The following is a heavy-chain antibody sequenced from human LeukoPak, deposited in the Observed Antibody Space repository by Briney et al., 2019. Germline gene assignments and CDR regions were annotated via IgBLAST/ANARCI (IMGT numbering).Heavy chain of an antibody. V-gene: IGHV1-46*01. CDR2: INPSGGST. CDR1: GYTFTSYY. D-gene: IGHD6-6*01. CDR3: ARGVAARPRISRYFDL. J-gene: IGHJ2*01. Sequence: ASVKVSCKASGYTFTSYYMHWVRQAPGQGLEWMGIINPSGGSTSYAQKFQGRVTMTRDTSTSTVYMELSSLRSEDTAVYYCARGVAARPRISRYFDLWGRGTLVTVSS.